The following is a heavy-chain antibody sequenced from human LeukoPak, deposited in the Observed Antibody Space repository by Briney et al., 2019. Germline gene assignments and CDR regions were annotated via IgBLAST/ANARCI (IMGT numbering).Heavy chain of an antibody. J-gene: IGHJ4*02. V-gene: IGHV4-61*05. D-gene: IGHD6-13*01. CDR3: ARGPFRDSSSWYYFDY. Sequence: PSETLSLTCTVSGGSISSSSYYWGWIRQPPGKGLEWIGYVYYSGSTNYNPSLKSRVTISVDTSKNQFSLNLRSVTAADTAVYYCARGPFRDSSSWYYFDYWGQGTLVTVSS. CDR2: VYYSGST. CDR1: GGSISSSSYY.